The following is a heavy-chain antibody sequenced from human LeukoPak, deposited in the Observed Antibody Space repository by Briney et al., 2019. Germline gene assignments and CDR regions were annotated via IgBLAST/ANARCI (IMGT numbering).Heavy chain of an antibody. D-gene: IGHD3-22*01. CDR3: AKRMYYYDSSGYYRWDAFDI. Sequence: GGSLRLSCAASGFTFSSYAMSWVRQAPGKGLEWVSAISGSGGSTYYADSVKGRFTISRDNSKNTLYLQMNSLRAEDTAVYYRAKRMYYYDSSGYYRWDAFDIWGQGTMVTVSS. V-gene: IGHV3-23*01. J-gene: IGHJ3*02. CDR1: GFTFSSYA. CDR2: ISGSGGST.